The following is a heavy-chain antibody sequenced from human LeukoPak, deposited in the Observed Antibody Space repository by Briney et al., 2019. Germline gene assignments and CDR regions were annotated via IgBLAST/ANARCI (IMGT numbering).Heavy chain of an antibody. CDR3: ARVGAMVL. J-gene: IGHJ1*01. V-gene: IGHV1-2*02. CDR1: GYTFTGYY. Sequence: ASVKVSCKASGYTFTGYYMHWVRQAPGQGLEWMGWINPNSGGTNYAQKFQGRITMTRDKSISTAYMDLASLRSDDTAVYYCARVGAMVLWGQGTLVTVSS. CDR2: INPNSGGT. D-gene: IGHD5-18*01.